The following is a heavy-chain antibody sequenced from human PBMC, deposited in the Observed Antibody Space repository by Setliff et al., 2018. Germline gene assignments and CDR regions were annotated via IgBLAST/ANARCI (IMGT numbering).Heavy chain of an antibody. J-gene: IGHJ3*02. CDR3: ARGHGTDYNFWSGYPAASFDI. CDR2: IYTSGST. V-gene: IGHV4-61*09. CDR1: GGSISSGSYY. D-gene: IGHD3-3*01. Sequence: PSETLSLTCTVSGGSISSGSYYWSWIRQPAGKGLEWIGHIYTSGSTNYNPFLKSRVTISVDTSKKQLSLKLSSVTAADTAVYYCARGHGTDYNFWSGYPAASFDIWGQGTMVTVSS.